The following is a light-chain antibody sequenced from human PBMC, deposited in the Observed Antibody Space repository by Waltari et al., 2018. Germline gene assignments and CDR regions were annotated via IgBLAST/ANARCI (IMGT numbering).Light chain of an antibody. Sequence: QSVLTQPPSASGTPGQRVTISCSGSYSNIGSNPVNWYQQLPGTAPKLIIHSTSQRPSGVPDRFSGSKSGTSVSLAISGLQSDDEADYYCATWDGSLEGYVFGTGTKVSVL. CDR1: YSNIGSNP. CDR3: ATWDGSLEGYV. J-gene: IGLJ1*01. CDR2: STS. V-gene: IGLV1-44*01.